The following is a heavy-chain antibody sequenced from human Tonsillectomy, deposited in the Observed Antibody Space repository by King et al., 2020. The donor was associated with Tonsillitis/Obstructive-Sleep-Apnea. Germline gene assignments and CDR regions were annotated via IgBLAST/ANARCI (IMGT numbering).Heavy chain of an antibody. J-gene: IGHJ5*02. CDR3: ARDGDDFWSAENWFDP. CDR1: GFTFDDYG. D-gene: IGHD3-3*01. Sequence: VQLVESGGGVVRPGGSLRLSCAASGFTFDDYGMSWVRQAPGKGLEWGSGINWNGGSTGYGDSLKGRFTISRDNAKNSLYLQMNSLRAEDTALYYCARDGDDFWSAENWFDPWGQGTLVTVSS. CDR2: INWNGGST. V-gene: IGHV3-20*04.